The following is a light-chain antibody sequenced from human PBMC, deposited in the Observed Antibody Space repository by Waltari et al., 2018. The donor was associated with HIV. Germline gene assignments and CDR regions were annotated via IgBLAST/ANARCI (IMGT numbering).Light chain of an antibody. Sequence: QPVLIQPPSASGTPGPRVPISCSGCSSHIRSHTVHWYQYIPGPAPKLLIYNNNQRPSGVPDRFSGSKSGTSASLAISGLQSEDEADYFCAAWADSLNGPVFGGGTKLTVL. CDR3: AAWADSLNGPV. J-gene: IGLJ3*02. V-gene: IGLV1-44*01. CDR2: NNN. CDR1: SSHIRSHT.